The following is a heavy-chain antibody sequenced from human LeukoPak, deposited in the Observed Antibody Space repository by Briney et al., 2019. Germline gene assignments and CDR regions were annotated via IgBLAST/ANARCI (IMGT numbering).Heavy chain of an antibody. CDR1: GGSISSYY. Sequence: SETLSLTCTVSGGSISSYYWSWIRQPPGKGLEWIGYIYYIGSTNYNPSLKSRVTISVDTSKKQFSLMLNSVTTADTAVYYCARDVSITGYAFDIWGQGTMVTVSS. V-gene: IGHV4-59*01. CDR3: ARDVSITGYAFDI. CDR2: IYYIGST. D-gene: IGHD3-16*01. J-gene: IGHJ3*02.